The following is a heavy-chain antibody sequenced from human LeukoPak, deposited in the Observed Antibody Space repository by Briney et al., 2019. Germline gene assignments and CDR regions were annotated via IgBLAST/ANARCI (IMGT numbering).Heavy chain of an antibody. D-gene: IGHD4-17*01. V-gene: IGHV3-30-3*01. CDR1: GFTFSSYA. J-gene: IGHJ6*02. Sequence: PGGSLRLSCAASGFTFSSYAMHWVRQAPGKGLEWVAVISYDGSNKYYADSVKGRFTISRDNAKNSLYLQMNSLRAEDTAVYYCARVQGGENGDYTVNYYYGTDVWGQGTTVTVSS. CDR2: ISYDGSNK. CDR3: ARVQGGENGDYTVNYYYGTDV.